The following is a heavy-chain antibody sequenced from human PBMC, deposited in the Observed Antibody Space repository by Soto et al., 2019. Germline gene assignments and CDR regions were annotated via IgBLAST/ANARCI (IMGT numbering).Heavy chain of an antibody. D-gene: IGHD3-9*01. CDR3: ARGGPMYYDILTGYDY. Sequence: ASVKVSCKASGGTFSSYAISWVRQAPGQGLEWMGGIIPIFGTANYAQKFQGRVTITADESTSTAYMELSSLRSEDTAVYYCARGGPMYYDILTGYDYWGQGTLVTVSS. CDR1: GGTFSSYA. CDR2: IIPIFGTA. J-gene: IGHJ4*02. V-gene: IGHV1-69*13.